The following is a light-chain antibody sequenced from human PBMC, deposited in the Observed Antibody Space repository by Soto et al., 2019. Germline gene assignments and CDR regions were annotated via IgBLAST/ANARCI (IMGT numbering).Light chain of an antibody. Sequence: QSVLTQPASVSGSPGQSITISCTGTSSDVGGYNYVSWYQQHPGKAPKLMIYEVSNRPSGVSNRFSGSKSGNTASLTISGRQAEDEADYYCSSYTSSSTRVFGGWTKVTVL. V-gene: IGLV2-14*01. J-gene: IGLJ3*02. CDR1: SSDVGGYNY. CDR2: EVS. CDR3: SSYTSSSTRV.